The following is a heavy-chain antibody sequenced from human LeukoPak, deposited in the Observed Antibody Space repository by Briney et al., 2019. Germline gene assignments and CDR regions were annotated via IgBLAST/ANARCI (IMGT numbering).Heavy chain of an antibody. D-gene: IGHD5-18*01. CDR2: MNPNSGNT. CDR3: ARSGDTAMVYYYYYMDV. CDR1: GYTFTSYD. V-gene: IGHV1-8*03. J-gene: IGHJ6*03. Sequence: GASVKVSCKASGYTFTSYDINWVRQATGQGLEWMGWMNPNSGNTGYAQKFQGRVTITRNTSISTAYMELSSLRSEDTAVYYCARSGDTAMVYYYYYMDVWGKGTTVTVSS.